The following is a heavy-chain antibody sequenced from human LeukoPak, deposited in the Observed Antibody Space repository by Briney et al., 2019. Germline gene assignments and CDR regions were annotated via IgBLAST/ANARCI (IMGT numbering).Heavy chain of an antibody. V-gene: IGHV5-51*01. CDR3: ARHEGELRGWFDP. J-gene: IGHJ5*02. Sequence: GESLKISCKGSGYSFTSYWIGWVRQMPGKGLEWMGIIYPDDSDTRYSPSFQGQVTISADKFISTAYLQWSSLKASDTAMYYCARHEGELRGWFDPWGQGTLVTVSS. CDR2: IYPDDSDT. CDR1: GYSFTSYW. D-gene: IGHD1-26*01.